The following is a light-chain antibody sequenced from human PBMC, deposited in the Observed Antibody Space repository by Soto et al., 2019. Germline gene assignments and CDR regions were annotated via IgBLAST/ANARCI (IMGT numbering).Light chain of an antibody. J-gene: IGLJ1*01. V-gene: IGLV1-44*01. Sequence: QSVLTQPPSASGTPGQRVTISCSGSSSDIGSNTVNWYQQLPGTAPKLLIYNNNKRPSGVPARFSGAKSGTSASLAISALQSEDEADYYCAAWDDSLNGLVFGTGTKLTVL. CDR1: SSDIGSNT. CDR2: NNN. CDR3: AAWDDSLNGLV.